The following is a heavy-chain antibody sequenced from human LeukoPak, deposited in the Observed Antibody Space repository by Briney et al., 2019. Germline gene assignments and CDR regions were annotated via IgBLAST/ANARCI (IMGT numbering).Heavy chain of an antibody. V-gene: IGHV4-59*01. CDR1: GGSTSSYY. D-gene: IGHD1-26*01. CDR3: ARALRGITATSLEGRIIGYYYYYMDV. J-gene: IGHJ6*03. Sequence: SETLSLTCTVSGGSTSSYYWSWIRQPPGKGLEWIGYIYYSGSTNYNPSLKSRVTISVDTSKNQFSLKLSSVTAADTAVYYCARALRGITATSLEGRIIGYYYYYMDVWGKGTTVTVSS. CDR2: IYYSGST.